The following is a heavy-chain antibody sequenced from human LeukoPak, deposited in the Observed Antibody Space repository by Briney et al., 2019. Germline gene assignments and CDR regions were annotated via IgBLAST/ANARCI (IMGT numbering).Heavy chain of an antibody. Sequence: GGSLRLSCAASGFTFSSYDMTWVRQAPGRGLEWVSAISGSGGSTYSADSVKGRFTISRDNSKNTLYLQMNSLRAEDTAVYYCAKDYRYCSSTSCLLAYFDYWGQGTLVTVSS. D-gene: IGHD2-2*01. CDR1: GFTFSSYD. CDR3: AKDYRYCSSTSCLLAYFDY. J-gene: IGHJ4*02. CDR2: ISGSGGST. V-gene: IGHV3-23*01.